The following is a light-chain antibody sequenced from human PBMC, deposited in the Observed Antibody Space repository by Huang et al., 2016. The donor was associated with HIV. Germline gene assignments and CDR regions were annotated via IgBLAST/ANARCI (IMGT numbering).Light chain of an antibody. J-gene: IGKJ1*01. V-gene: IGKV1-39*01. CDR1: QTINAY. Sequence: DIQMTQSPSSLSASVGDRVTITCRTSQTINAYLNCYQQKPGNAPKLLIYAASSLHSGGPSRFSGNGSGTDFTLTISGLQREDFATYFCQQTYSTPRTFGQGTRVEIK. CDR3: QQTYSTPRT. CDR2: AAS.